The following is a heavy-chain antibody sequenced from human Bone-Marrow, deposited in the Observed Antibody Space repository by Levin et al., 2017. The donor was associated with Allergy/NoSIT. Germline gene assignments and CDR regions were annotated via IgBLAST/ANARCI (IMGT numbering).Heavy chain of an antibody. Sequence: GESLKISCKASGYTFTTYGLTWVRQAPGQGLEWMGWVSAYSGNTNYALNLQDRVIMTTDTATNTAYMELTSLRSDDTAIYYCARGHFPYYYYGMDVWGQGTTVVVSS. CDR3: ARGHFPYYYYGMDV. CDR1: GYTFTTYG. CDR2: VSAYSGNT. V-gene: IGHV1-18*01. J-gene: IGHJ6*02.